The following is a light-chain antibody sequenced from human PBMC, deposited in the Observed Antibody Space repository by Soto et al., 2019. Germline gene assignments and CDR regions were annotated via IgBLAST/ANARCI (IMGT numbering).Light chain of an antibody. CDR1: QAINNY. Sequence: DFQMTQSPSSLSASVGDRVTITCRATQAINNYVAWYQQKPWKAPNLLIYAAFTLPSGVPSRFSGSGSGTDFTLTISRLQPEDVAIYYCQEYNSASWALGQGTKVEVK. V-gene: IGKV1-27*01. CDR2: AAF. J-gene: IGKJ1*01. CDR3: QEYNSASWA.